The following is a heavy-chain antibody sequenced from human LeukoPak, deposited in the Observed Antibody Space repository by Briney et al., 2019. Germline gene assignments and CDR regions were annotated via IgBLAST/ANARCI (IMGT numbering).Heavy chain of an antibody. Sequence: SETLSLTCAVYGGSFSGYYWSWIRQPPGKGLEWIGEINHSGSTNYNPSLKSRVTISVDTSKNQFSLKLSSVTAADTAVYYCARGSSWFSLYYYYYMDVWGKGTTVTVSS. CDR1: GGSFSGYY. D-gene: IGHD6-13*01. CDR3: ARGSSWFSLYYYYYMDV. V-gene: IGHV4-34*01. CDR2: INHSGST. J-gene: IGHJ6*03.